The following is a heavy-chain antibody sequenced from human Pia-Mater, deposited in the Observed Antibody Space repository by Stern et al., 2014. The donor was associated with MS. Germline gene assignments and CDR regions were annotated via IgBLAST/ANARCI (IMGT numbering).Heavy chain of an antibody. CDR3: ARDVGDY. D-gene: IGHD2-15*01. CDR2: IKPDGSEK. Sequence: EVQLVQSGGGLVQPGGSLRLSCAASGFTFSTYWMTWVRQAPGKGLEWVATIKPDGSEKYYVDSVKGRFTISRDNAKNLMYLQLNRLKAEETAMYYCARDVGDYWGQGTLVTVSS. J-gene: IGHJ4*01. V-gene: IGHV3-7*01. CDR1: GFTFSTYW.